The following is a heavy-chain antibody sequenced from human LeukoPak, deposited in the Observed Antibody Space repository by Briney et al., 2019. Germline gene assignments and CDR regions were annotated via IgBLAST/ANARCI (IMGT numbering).Heavy chain of an antibody. CDR2: IKQDGSEK. J-gene: IGHJ6*04. CDR3: ASMTTTVNCGMDV. D-gene: IGHD4-17*01. CDR1: GFTFSSYW. Sequence: GGSLGLSCAASGFTFSSYWMSWVRQAPGKGLEWVANIKQDGSEKYYVDSVKGRFTISRDNAKNSLYLQMNSLRAEDTAVYYCASMTTTVNCGMDVWGKGTTVTVSS. V-gene: IGHV3-7*03.